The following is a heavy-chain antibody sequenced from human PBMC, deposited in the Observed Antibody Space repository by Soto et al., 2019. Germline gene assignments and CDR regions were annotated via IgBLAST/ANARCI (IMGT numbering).Heavy chain of an antibody. D-gene: IGHD3-10*01. CDR1: GGSISSVSYY. CDR3: AKTRWFEEFYHYFDY. J-gene: IGHJ4*02. V-gene: IGHV4-39*01. Sequence: SLTCTVSGGSISSVSYYWGWIRQPPGKGLEWIGSIYYSGSTYYNPSLKSRVTISVDTSKNQFSLKLSSVTAADTAVYYCAKTRWFEEFYHYFDYWGRGTLVTVS. CDR2: IYYSGST.